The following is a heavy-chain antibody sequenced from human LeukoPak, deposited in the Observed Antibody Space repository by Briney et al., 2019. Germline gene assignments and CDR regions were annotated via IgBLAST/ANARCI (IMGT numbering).Heavy chain of an antibody. D-gene: IGHD3-10*01. CDR1: GYSLPGYW. CDR2: IYPGDSDT. Sequence: GESLKISCKGSGYSLPGYWLAWVRQFPGKGLDGMGIIYPGDSDTRYSPSFQGQVTISADKSISTAYLQWSSLKASDTAMYYCARRDYGSGSYNYWGQGTLVTVSS. J-gene: IGHJ4*02. CDR3: ARRDYGSGSYNY. V-gene: IGHV5-51*01.